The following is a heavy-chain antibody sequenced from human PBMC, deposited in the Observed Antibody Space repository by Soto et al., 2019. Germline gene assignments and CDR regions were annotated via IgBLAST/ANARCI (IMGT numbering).Heavy chain of an antibody. CDR2: ISSGGITI. J-gene: IGHJ5*02. D-gene: IGHD6-19*01. Sequence: SLRISCAASGFTFSSYEMNWVRQAPGKGLEWVSYISSGGITIYYAHSVKGRFTISRDDAKNSLYLQMNSLRAEDTAVYYCARDLPVSIAVAEFDPWGQGTLVTVSS. V-gene: IGHV3-48*03. CDR3: ARDLPVSIAVAEFDP. CDR1: GFTFSSYE.